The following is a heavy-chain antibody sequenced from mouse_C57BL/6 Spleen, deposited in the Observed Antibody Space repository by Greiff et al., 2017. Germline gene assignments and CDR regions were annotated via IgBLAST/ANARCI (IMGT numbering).Heavy chain of an antibody. CDR3: ARWDGYLGNFDY. CDR1: GYTFTSYW. D-gene: IGHD2-3*01. V-gene: IGHV1-69*01. Sequence: QVQLQQPGAELVMPGASVKLSCKASGYTFTSYWMHWVKQRPGQGLEWIGEIDPSDSYTNYNQKFKGKSTLTVDKSSSTAYMQLSSLTSEDSAVYYCARWDGYLGNFDYWGQGTTLTVSS. J-gene: IGHJ2*01. CDR2: IDPSDSYT.